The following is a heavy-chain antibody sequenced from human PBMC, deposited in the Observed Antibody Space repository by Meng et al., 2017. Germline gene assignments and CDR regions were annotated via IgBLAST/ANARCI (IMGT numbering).Heavy chain of an antibody. CDR2: INAGNSDT. CDR1: GYTFTTYA. D-gene: IGHD6-19*01. J-gene: IGHJ4*02. V-gene: IGHV1-3*01. CDR3: ARAIAVSGTGRFDY. Sequence: QVQLVESWAEVKKPGASVKVSCKASGYTFTTYAIHWVRQAPGQRLEWMGWINAGNSDTKYSQKLQGRVTITRDTSASTVYMEVSSLRSEDTGVYYCARAIAVSGTGRFDYWGQGTLVTVSS.